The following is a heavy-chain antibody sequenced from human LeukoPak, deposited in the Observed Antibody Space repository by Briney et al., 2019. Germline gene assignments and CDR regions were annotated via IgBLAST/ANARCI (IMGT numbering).Heavy chain of an antibody. D-gene: IGHD3-22*01. CDR1: GNTLTESS. J-gene: IGHJ3*02. V-gene: IGHV1-24*01. CDR2: FDPEVGGT. Sequence: VKVSCKVSGNTLTESSIHWVRQAPGEDLEWVGGFDPEVGGTVYAQKFQGRVTMTEDTSTVTAYMDLNSLSSEDTAVYYCATAYDTSGYGPFDMWGQGTMVTVST. CDR3: ATAYDTSGYGPFDM.